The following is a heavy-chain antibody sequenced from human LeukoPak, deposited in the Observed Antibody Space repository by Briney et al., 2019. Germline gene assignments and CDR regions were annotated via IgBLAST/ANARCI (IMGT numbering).Heavy chain of an antibody. J-gene: IGHJ5*02. D-gene: IGHD3-10*01. CDR2: AYYTGST. V-gene: IGHV4-39*01. CDR3: ARHSGSGSLSRPFDP. CDR1: GDSVTGGTFY. Sequence: SETLSLTCTVSGDSVTGGTFYWAWLRQPPGKGLEWIATAYYTGSTYYNPSLKSRVTISIDTSKNQFSLTLRSVVAPDTALYYCARHSGSGSLSRPFDPWGQGTLVTVSS.